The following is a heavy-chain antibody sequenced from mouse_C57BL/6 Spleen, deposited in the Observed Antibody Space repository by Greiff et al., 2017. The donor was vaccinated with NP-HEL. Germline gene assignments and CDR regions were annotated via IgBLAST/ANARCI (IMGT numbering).Heavy chain of an antibody. CDR1: GYAFSSSW. CDR3: ASLDYDRFAY. V-gene: IGHV1-82*01. J-gene: IGHJ3*01. D-gene: IGHD2-4*01. Sequence: VQLQQSGPELVKPGASVKISCKASGYAFSSSWMNWVKQRPGKGLEWIGRIYPGDGDTNYNGKFKGKATLTADKSSSTAYMQLSSLTSEDSAVYLCASLDYDRFAYWGQGTLVTVSA. CDR2: IYPGDGDT.